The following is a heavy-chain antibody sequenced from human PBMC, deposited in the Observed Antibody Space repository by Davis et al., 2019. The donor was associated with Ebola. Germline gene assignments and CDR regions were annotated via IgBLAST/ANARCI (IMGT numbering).Heavy chain of an antibody. Sequence: ASVKVSCKASGYTFTGYYMHWVRQAPGQGLEWMGRINPYSGGTNYAQKFQGRVTMTRDTSISTAYMELSRLTSDDTAVYYCARVRYCGGDCSRHYYYGMDVWGKGTTVTVSS. V-gene: IGHV1-2*06. J-gene: IGHJ6*04. CDR3: ARVRYCGGDCSRHYYYGMDV. CDR1: GYTFTGYY. D-gene: IGHD2-21*02. CDR2: INPYSGGT.